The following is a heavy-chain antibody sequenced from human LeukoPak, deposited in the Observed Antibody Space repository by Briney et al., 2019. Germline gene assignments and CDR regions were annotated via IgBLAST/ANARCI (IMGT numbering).Heavy chain of an antibody. Sequence: GGALRLSCAVSGFTFSGFWMGWSRQGPGKGLEGVASRNSDGSEGYYADVVKGRFTISRDNAKNSLYLQINSLRAEDTAVYYCARSSYSSSSSVWGQGTMVTVSS. J-gene: IGHJ3*01. CDR3: ARSSYSSSSSV. CDR2: RNSDGSEG. V-gene: IGHV3-7*03. CDR1: GFTFSGFW. D-gene: IGHD6-6*01.